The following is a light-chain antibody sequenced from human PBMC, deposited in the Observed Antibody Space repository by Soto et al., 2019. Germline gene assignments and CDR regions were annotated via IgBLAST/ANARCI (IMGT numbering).Light chain of an antibody. Sequence: EIVLTQSPATLSLSPGERATLSCRASQSVSSYLAWYQQKPGQAPRRLIYDASNRATGIPARFSGSGSGTDFTLTISSLGPEDFAVYYCHQRSNWPPTFGGGTKVEIK. CDR1: QSVSSY. CDR3: HQRSNWPPT. CDR2: DAS. J-gene: IGKJ4*01. V-gene: IGKV3-11*01.